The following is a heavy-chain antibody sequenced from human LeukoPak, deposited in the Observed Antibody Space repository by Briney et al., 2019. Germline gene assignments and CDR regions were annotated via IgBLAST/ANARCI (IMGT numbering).Heavy chain of an antibody. CDR2: INPSGGST. D-gene: IGHD6-13*01. V-gene: IGHV1-46*01. Sequence: ASVKVSCKASGYTFTSYYMHWVRQAPGQGLEWMGIINPSGGSTSYAQKFQGRVTMTRDTSTSTVCMELSSLRSEDTAVYYCARDRGIAAAGTRRWFDPWGQGTLVTVSS. J-gene: IGHJ5*02. CDR3: ARDRGIAAAGTRRWFDP. CDR1: GYTFTSYY.